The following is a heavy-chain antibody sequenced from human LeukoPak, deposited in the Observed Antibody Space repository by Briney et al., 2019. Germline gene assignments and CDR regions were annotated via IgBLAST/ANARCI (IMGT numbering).Heavy chain of an antibody. D-gene: IGHD6-6*01. CDR1: DGSISSGGYY. J-gene: IGHJ4*01. Sequence: PSQSLSLTYTVSDGSISSGGYYWSWIRQHPGKGLEWIGSINYSGSTYYNPSLKSRVTISVDTSKNQFSLKLSSVTAADTAVYYCAREGGGPSQLSFHFDYWGHGTLVTVSS. CDR2: INYSGST. V-gene: IGHV4-31*03. CDR3: AREGGGPSQLSFHFDY.